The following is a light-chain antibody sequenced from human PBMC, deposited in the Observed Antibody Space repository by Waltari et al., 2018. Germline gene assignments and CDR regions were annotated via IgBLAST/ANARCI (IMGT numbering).Light chain of an antibody. J-gene: IGLJ2*01. CDR3: SSYAGSNHVV. V-gene: IGLV2-8*01. CDR2: EVN. CDR1: SSDIGGHNY. Sequence: QSALTQPPSASGSPGQSVTISCTGTSSDIGGHNYVSWYQQPPGKAPKLMIYEVNKRPSGVPDRFSGSKSGNTASLTVSGLQADDEAEYHCSSYAGSNHVVFGGGTKLTVL.